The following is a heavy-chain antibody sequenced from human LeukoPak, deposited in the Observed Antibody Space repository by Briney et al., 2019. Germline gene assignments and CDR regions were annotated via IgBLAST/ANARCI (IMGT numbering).Heavy chain of an antibody. CDR3: AGVGGWGAFDI. CDR2: IGTAGDT. V-gene: IGHV3-13*04. D-gene: IGHD3-16*01. J-gene: IGHJ3*02. Sequence: PGGSLILSCAASGFTFSSSDMHWVRQPTGKGLEWVSAIGTAGDTYYPGSVKGRFTISRENAKNSLYLQMNSLRAGDTAVYFCAGVGGWGAFDIWGQGTMVTVSS. CDR1: GFTFSSSD.